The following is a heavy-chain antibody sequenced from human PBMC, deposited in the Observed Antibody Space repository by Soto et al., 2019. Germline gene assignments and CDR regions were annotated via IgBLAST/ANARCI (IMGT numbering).Heavy chain of an antibody. J-gene: IGHJ4*02. Sequence: RGSLSDSCESSGFTSIGFDMHWVRQPTGKGLEWVSSIGTAGDTYYAVSVKGRFTISRDNAKNSLSLQMNSLRAGDMAVYFCAKSQEIGTHFFDSWGQGTQVTVSS. CDR3: AKSQEIGTHFFDS. D-gene: IGHD6-13*01. V-gene: IGHV3-13*01. CDR2: IGTAGDT. CDR1: GFTSIGFD.